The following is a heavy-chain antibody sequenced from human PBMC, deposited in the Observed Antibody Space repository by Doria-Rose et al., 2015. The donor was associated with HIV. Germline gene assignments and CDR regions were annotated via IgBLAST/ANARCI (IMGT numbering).Heavy chain of an antibody. CDR2: INHSGST. CDR1: GGSFSGYY. V-gene: IGHV4-34*01. Sequence: QVQLQESGAGLVKPSETLSLTCAVFGGSFSGYYWSWIRQPPGKGLEWLGEINHSGSTKYKTSIKSRVTISLDTSKNLFSLKLSSVTAADTAVYYCARGLLRGGWNDVDYYYGMDVWGQGTTVTVSS. D-gene: IGHD1-1*01. J-gene: IGHJ6*02. CDR3: ARGLLRGGWNDVDYYYGMDV.